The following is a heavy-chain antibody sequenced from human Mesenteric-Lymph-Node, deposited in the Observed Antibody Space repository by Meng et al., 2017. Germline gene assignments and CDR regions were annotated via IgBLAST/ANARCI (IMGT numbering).Heavy chain of an antibody. CDR1: GFTFSSYE. D-gene: IGHD3-16*01. J-gene: IGHJ4*02. CDR3: ARDRGIMNTFGGSPFAY. V-gene: IGHV3-33*08. Sequence: GESLKISCAASGFTFSSYEMNWVRQAPGKGLEWVAVIWYDASNKYYVDSVKGRFTITRDNSKNTLYLQMNSLRAEDTAVYYCARDRGIMNTFGGSPFAYCGQGILVTVSS. CDR2: IWYDASNK.